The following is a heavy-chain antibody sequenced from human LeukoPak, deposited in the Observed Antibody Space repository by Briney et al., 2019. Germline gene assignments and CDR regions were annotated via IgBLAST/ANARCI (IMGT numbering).Heavy chain of an antibody. CDR1: GGSISSYY. D-gene: IGHD3-3*01. CDR3: ARDKFGVVNAFDI. V-gene: IGHV4-59*01. J-gene: IGHJ3*02. Sequence: PSETLSLTCTVSGGSISSYYWSWIRQPPGKGLEWIGYIYYGGSTNYNPSLKSRVTISVDTSKNQFSLKLSSVTAADTAVYYCARDKFGVVNAFDIWGQGTMVTVSS. CDR2: IYYGGST.